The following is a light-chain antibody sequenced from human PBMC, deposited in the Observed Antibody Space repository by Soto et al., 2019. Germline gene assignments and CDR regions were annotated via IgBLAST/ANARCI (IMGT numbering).Light chain of an antibody. Sequence: QSALTQPASVSGSPGQSITISCTGTSSDVGGYNYVSWYQQHPGKAPKLMIYEVSNRPSGVSNRFSGSKSGNTASLTISGLQAADEAAYCCSSYTTSSNGVFGGGTKVTVL. CDR1: SSDVGGYNY. CDR2: EVS. V-gene: IGLV2-14*01. CDR3: SSYTTSSNGV. J-gene: IGLJ3*02.